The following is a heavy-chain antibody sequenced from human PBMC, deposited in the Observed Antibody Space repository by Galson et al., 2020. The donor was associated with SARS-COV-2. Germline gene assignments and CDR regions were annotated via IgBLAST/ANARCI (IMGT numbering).Heavy chain of an antibody. V-gene: IGHV3-72*01. J-gene: IGHJ4*02. CDR2: IRNAPNSYTT. D-gene: IGHD3-10*01. CDR3: TRDWAGAGDY. CDR1: GFSFNDHF. Sequence: GESLKISCIASGFSFNDHFMDWVRQAPGKGLEWVARIRNAPNSYTTEYAASVRGRFTIPRDYSKNSVYLQANSLTTEDTAVYYCTRDWAGAGDYWGQGTLVTVSA.